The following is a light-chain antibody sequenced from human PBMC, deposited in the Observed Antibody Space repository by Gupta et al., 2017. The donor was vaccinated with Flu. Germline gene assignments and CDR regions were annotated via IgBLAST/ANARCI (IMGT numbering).Light chain of an antibody. Sequence: GTSSDVGDYNYVSWYQQHPAKAPKVMIYEVSHRPSGVSDRFSGSRSGNTAYLIISGLQADDEADYFCSSFSSSSTLVFGGGTKLTVL. CDR3: SSFSSSSTLV. J-gene: IGLJ3*02. V-gene: IGLV2-14*01. CDR1: SSDVGDYNY. CDR2: EVS.